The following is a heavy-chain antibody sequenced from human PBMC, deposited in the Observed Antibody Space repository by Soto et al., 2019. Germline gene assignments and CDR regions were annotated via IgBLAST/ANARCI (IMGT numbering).Heavy chain of an antibody. CDR3: ARDLEQQLPRPYYGMDV. V-gene: IGHV3-74*01. J-gene: IGHJ6*02. Sequence: GGSLRLSCAASGFTFSSYWMHWVRQAPGKGLVWVSRINSDGSSTSYADSVKGRFTISRDNAKNTLYLQMNSLRAEDTAVYYCARDLEQQLPRPYYGMDVWGQGTTVTVSS. CDR2: INSDGSST. CDR1: GFTFSSYW. D-gene: IGHD6-13*01.